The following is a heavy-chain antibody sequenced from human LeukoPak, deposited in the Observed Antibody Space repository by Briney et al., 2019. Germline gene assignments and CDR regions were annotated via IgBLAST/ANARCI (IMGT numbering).Heavy chain of an antibody. CDR3: AKDKERPYYYYMDV. D-gene: IGHD1-1*01. J-gene: IGHJ6*03. CDR2: IKQDGSEK. CDR1: GFTFSSYW. V-gene: IGHV3-7*03. Sequence: PGGSLRLSCAASGFTFSSYWMSWVRQAPGKGLEWVANIKQDGSEKYYVDSVKGRFTISRDNAKNSLYLQMNSLRAEDTAVYYCAKDKERPYYYYMDVWGKGTTVTISS.